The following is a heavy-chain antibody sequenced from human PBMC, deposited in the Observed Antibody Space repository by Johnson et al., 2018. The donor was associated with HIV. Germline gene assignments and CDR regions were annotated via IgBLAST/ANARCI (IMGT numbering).Heavy chain of an antibody. J-gene: IGHJ3*02. CDR2: ISYDGSNK. V-gene: IGHV3-30*18. D-gene: IGHD3-10*01. CDR3: AKAMSPMVRGNI. Sequence: QVQLVESGGGVVQPGRSLRLSCAASGFTFSSYGMHWVRQAPGKGLEWVAVISYDGSNKYYADSMKGRFTISRDNSKNTLYLQMNSLIPEDTAVYYCAKAMSPMVRGNIWGQGTMVTVSS. CDR1: GFTFSSYG.